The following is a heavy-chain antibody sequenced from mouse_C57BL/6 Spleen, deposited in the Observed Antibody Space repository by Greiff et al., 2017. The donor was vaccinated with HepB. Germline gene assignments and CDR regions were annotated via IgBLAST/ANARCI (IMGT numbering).Heavy chain of an antibody. D-gene: IGHD1-1*01. J-gene: IGHJ4*01. Sequence: QVQLQQPGAELVKPGASVKLSCKASGYTFTSYWMHWVKQRPGQGLEWIGMIHPNSGSTNYNEKFKSKATLTVDKSSSTAYMQRSSLASEDSAVYYCARRYYGPYAMDYWGQGTSVTVSS. CDR2: IHPNSGST. CDR3: ARRYYGPYAMDY. CDR1: GYTFTSYW. V-gene: IGHV1-64*01.